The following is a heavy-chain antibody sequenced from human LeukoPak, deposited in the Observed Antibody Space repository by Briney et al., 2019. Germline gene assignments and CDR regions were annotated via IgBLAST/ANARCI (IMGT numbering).Heavy chain of an antibody. CDR1: GFAFSTYA. J-gene: IGHJ6*03. CDR2: VSGSGAKT. CDR3: AKDGLPVGDYYYYIDV. Sequence: GGSLRLSCAASGFAFSTYATNWVRQAPGKGLEWVSGVSGSGAKTYYADSVKGRFTISRDNSHNTVYLQMSGLRAEDTAVYYCAKDGLPVGDYYYYIDVWGKGATVAVSS. V-gene: IGHV3-23*01. D-gene: IGHD1-26*01.